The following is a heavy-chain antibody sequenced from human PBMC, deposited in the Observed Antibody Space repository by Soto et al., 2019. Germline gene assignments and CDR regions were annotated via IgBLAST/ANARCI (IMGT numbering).Heavy chain of an antibody. Sequence: LRLSCAASGFDFSFYSMAWVRQVPGKGLEWVSLISSSDVYTNYAGSVRGRFTVSRDDAKNSLYLQMNSLRVEDTAVYYCAKAGWSYDTAVYYCARADHSSSSPPFYSYYYGMDVWGQGTTVTVSS. CDR3: AKAGWSYDTAVYYCARADHSSSSPPFYSYYYGMDV. CDR2: ISSSDVYT. D-gene: IGHD6-6*01. CDR1: GFDFSFYS. V-gene: IGHV3-21*01. J-gene: IGHJ6*02.